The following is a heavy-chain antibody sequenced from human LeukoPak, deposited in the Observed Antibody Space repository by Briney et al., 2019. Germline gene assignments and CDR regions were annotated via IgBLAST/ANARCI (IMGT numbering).Heavy chain of an antibody. J-gene: IGHJ4*02. Sequence: SGPTLVNPTQTLTLTCTFSGFSLSTSGVGVGWIRQPPGNALEWLALIYWDDDQRYSPSLKSRLTLTKDTSKNQVVLTMTNMDPVDTATYYCTHKFGFSSGHDYWGPGTLVTVSS. CDR2: IYWDDDQ. CDR3: THKFGFSSGHDY. CDR1: GFSLSTSGVG. V-gene: IGHV2-5*02. D-gene: IGHD3-22*01.